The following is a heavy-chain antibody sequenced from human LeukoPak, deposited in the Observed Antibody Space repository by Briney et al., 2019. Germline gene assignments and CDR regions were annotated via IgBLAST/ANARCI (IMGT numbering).Heavy chain of an antibody. Sequence: GGSLRLSCVTSGITFSSYAMSWVRQAPGKGLEWVSGISDAGGITYYADSVKGRFTISRDNSKNPLFLQVSSLRVEDTAVYYCAKDRTDYYESDGYSDLDLWGQGTLVSVSS. J-gene: IGHJ5*02. CDR3: AKDRTDYYESDGYSDLDL. CDR1: GITFSSYA. CDR2: ISDAGGIT. V-gene: IGHV3-23*01. D-gene: IGHD3-22*01.